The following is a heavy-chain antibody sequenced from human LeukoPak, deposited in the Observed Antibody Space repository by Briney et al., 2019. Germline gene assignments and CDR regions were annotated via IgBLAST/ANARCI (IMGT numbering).Heavy chain of an antibody. CDR3: ARDLDFWSSYDRIDGWVV. CDR2: ISSSSSYI. CDR1: GFTSSSYS. D-gene: IGHD3-3*01. J-gene: IGHJ6*02. V-gene: IGHV3-21*01. Sequence: PGGSLSLSCVASGFTSSSYSMKWGRQAPGKGREWGSCISSSSSYIDYADSVKGRFTISRDNAKNSLSLQMRSLRAEDTAVFYCARDLDFWSSYDRIDGWVVWGQGTTVTVSS.